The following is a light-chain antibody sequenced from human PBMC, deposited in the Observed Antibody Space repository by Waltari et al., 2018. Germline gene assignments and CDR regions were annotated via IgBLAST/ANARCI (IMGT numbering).Light chain of an antibody. V-gene: IGKV1-9*01. Sequence: DIQLTQSPSFLSVSVGDRVTIACRASQGISSSLAWYQQKPGKAPKLLVYAASSLQSGVPSRFSGSGSGTEFTLTISSLQPEDFAVYYCQHRKSWPLTFGGGTKVEIK. CDR2: AAS. CDR3: QHRKSWPLT. J-gene: IGKJ4*01. CDR1: QGISSS.